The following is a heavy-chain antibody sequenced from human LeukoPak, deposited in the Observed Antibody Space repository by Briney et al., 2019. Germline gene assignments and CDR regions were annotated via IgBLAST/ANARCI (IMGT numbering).Heavy chain of an antibody. Sequence: GGSLRLSCAASRFTFSSYWMHWVRQAPGKGLVWVSRINSDGSSTSYADSVKGRFTISRDNAKNTLYLQMNSLRAEDTAVYYCARPYGPYDSSGLLDYWGQGTLVTVSS. V-gene: IGHV3-74*01. CDR1: RFTFSSYW. D-gene: IGHD3-22*01. J-gene: IGHJ4*02. CDR2: INSDGSST. CDR3: ARPYGPYDSSGLLDY.